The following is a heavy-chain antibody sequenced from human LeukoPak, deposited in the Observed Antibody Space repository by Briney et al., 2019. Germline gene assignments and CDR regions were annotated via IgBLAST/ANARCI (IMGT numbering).Heavy chain of an antibody. V-gene: IGHV3-30*18. CDR1: GFIFNAFG. D-gene: IGHD2-15*01. Sequence: PGGSLRLSCAASGFIFNAFGMHWVRQAPGKGLEWVAGISNGGKSKYYADSVKGRFTISRDNSKNTLYLQMNSLRPEDTSVYYCAKSPCSRGICYFDYWGLGTLVTVSS. J-gene: IGHJ4*02. CDR3: AKSPCSRGICYFDY. CDR2: ISNGGKSK.